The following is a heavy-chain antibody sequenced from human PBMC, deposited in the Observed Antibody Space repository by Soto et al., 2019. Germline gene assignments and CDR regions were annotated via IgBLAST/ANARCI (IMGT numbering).Heavy chain of an antibody. CDR2: INHSGST. D-gene: IGHD3-22*01. V-gene: IGHV4-34*01. CDR1: GGSFSGYY. Sequence: SETLSLTCAVYGGSFSGYYWSWIRQPPGKGLEWIGEINHSGSTNYNPSLRSRVTISVDTSKNQFSLKLSSVTAADTAVYYCARKRRYYDSSGYDPWGQGTLVTVSS. J-gene: IGHJ5*02. CDR3: ARKRRYYDSSGYDP.